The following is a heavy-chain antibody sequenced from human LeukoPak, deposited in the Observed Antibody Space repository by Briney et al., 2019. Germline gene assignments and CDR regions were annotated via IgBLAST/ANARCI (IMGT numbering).Heavy chain of an antibody. CDR3: ALGQWEPKGAY. D-gene: IGHD1-26*01. V-gene: IGHV4-34*01. CDR1: GGSFSGYY. Sequence: SETLSPTCAAYGGSFSGYYWNWIRQSPGKGLEWIGEINHSGGTNYNPSLKSRVTISVDTSRNQFSLKLSSVTAADTAVYYCALGQWEPKGAYWGQGTLVTISS. CDR2: INHSGGT. J-gene: IGHJ4*02.